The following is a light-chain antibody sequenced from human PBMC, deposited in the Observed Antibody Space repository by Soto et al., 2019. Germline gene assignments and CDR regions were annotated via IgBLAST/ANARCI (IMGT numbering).Light chain of an antibody. CDR3: QQYGKLPIT. V-gene: IGKV3-20*01. J-gene: IGKJ5*01. CDR2: GAS. CDR1: QSVMSNY. Sequence: EIVWTQSPGTQSLSPGERATLSCRASQSVMSNYVAWYHQKPGQAPRLLISGASTRAAGIPDRFSGSGSGTDFTLTISSLEPEDFAVYYCQQYGKLPITFGQGTRLEIK.